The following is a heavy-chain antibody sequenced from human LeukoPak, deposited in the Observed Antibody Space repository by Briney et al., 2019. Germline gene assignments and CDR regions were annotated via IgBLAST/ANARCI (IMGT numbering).Heavy chain of an antibody. Sequence: SETLSLTCTVSGGSISSYYWSWIRQPPGKGLEWIGYIYYSGSTNYNPSLKSRVTISVDTSKNQFSLKLSSVTAADTAVYYCARSLTRTTPSPWGQGTLVTVSS. D-gene: IGHD1-20*01. V-gene: IGHV4-59*01. CDR2: IYYSGST. J-gene: IGHJ5*02. CDR3: ARSLTRTTPSP. CDR1: GGSISSYY.